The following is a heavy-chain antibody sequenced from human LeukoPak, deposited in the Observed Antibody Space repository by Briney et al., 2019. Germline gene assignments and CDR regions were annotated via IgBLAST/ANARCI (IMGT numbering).Heavy chain of an antibody. J-gene: IGHJ4*02. CDR3: ARGFRDSSGRKPDY. CDR2: ISAYNGNT. D-gene: IGHD3-22*01. Sequence: ASVKVSCKASGYTFTSYGISWVRQAPGQGLEWMGWISAYNGNTNYAQKLQGRVTMTRNTSINTAYMELSSLRSEDMAVYYCARGFRDSSGRKPDYWGQGTLVTVSS. V-gene: IGHV1-18*03. CDR1: GYTFTSYG.